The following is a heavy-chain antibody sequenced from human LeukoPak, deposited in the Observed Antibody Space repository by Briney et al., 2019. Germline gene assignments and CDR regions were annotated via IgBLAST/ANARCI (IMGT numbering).Heavy chain of an antibody. Sequence: PGGSLRLSCAASGFTLSSYEMNWVRQAPGKGLEWVSYISSSGSTIYYADSVKGRFTISRDNAKNSLYLQMNSLRAEDTAVYYCARETPLYYDILTGYDAFDIWGQGTMVTVSS. V-gene: IGHV3-48*03. CDR2: ISSSGSTI. D-gene: IGHD3-9*01. CDR3: ARETPLYYDILTGYDAFDI. J-gene: IGHJ3*02. CDR1: GFTLSSYE.